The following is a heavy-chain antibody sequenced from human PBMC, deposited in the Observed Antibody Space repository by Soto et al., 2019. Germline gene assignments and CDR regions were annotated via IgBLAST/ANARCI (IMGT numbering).Heavy chain of an antibody. D-gene: IGHD2-15*01. CDR2: ISSSSSYI. V-gene: IGHV3-21*01. Sequence: GGSLRLSCAASGFTFSSYSMNWVRQAPGKGLEWVSSISSSSSYIYYADSVKGRFTISRDNAKNSLYLQMNSLRAEDTAVYYCARDFEGGLWCSGGSCYPYYAAPEFDPWGQGTLVTVSS. J-gene: IGHJ5*02. CDR3: ARDFEGGLWCSGGSCYPYYAAPEFDP. CDR1: GFTFSSYS.